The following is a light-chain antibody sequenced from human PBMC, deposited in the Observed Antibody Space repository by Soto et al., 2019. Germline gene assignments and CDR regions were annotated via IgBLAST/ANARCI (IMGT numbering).Light chain of an antibody. CDR2: QDS. Sequence: SYELTQPPSVSVSPGQTASITCAGDKMGDKYACWYQQKPGQSPVLVIYQDSKRPSGIPERFSGSNSGNTATLTISGTEAMDEAGYVCQGCGSRPVVFGGGTKLTVL. V-gene: IGLV3-1*01. J-gene: IGLJ2*01. CDR3: QGCGSRPVV. CDR1: KMGDKY.